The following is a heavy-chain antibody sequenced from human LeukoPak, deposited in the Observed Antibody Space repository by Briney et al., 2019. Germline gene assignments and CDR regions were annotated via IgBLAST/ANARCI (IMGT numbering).Heavy chain of an antibody. CDR1: GGSISSTNW. J-gene: IGHJ4*02. CDR3: ARRSPYSTGWSSYFDY. CDR2: IYRSGTT. Sequence: TPSETLSLTCAVSGGSISSTNWWSWVRQPPGKGLEWIGEIYRSGTTNYKPSLKSRVTISLDKSRNHFSLKLTSVTAADSAVYYCARRSPYSTGWSSYFDYWGQGALVTVSS. V-gene: IGHV4-4*02. D-gene: IGHD6-19*01.